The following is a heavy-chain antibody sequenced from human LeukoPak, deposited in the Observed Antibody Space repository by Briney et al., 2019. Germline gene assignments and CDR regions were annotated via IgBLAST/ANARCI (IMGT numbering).Heavy chain of an antibody. V-gene: IGHV3-53*05. D-gene: IGHD6-13*01. CDR2: IYSGGST. CDR3: AKVSIAAAGTDY. J-gene: IGHJ4*02. Sequence: GGSLRLSCAASGFTVSSNYMSWVRQAPGKGLEWVSVIYSGGSTYYADSVKGRFTISRDNSKNTLYLQMNSLRAEDTAVYYCAKVSIAAAGTDYWGQGTLVTVSS. CDR1: GFTVSSNY.